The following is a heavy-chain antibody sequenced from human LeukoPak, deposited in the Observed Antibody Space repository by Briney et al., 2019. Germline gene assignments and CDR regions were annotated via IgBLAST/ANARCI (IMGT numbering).Heavy chain of an antibody. CDR3: ARVSDTAMVYYMDV. Sequence: PSETLSLTCTVSGGSISSSSYYWGWIRQPPGKGLEWIGSIYYSGSTYYNPSLKSRVTISVDTSKNQFSLKLSSVTAADTAVYYCARVSDTAMVYYMDVWGKGTTVTVSS. J-gene: IGHJ6*03. V-gene: IGHV4-39*07. CDR1: GGSISSSSYY. CDR2: IYYSGST. D-gene: IGHD5-18*01.